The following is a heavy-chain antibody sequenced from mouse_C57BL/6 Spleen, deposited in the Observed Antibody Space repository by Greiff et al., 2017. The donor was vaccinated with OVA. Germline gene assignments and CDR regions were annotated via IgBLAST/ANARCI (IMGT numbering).Heavy chain of an antibody. D-gene: IGHD2-1*01. CDR1: GYTFTSYW. CDR2: IDPEDGET. CDR3: ARSRGNYVGDFDY. V-gene: IGHV14-2*01. Sequence: EVQLQQPGAELVKPGASVKMSCKASGYTFTSYWITWVKQRPGQGLEWIGRIDPEDGETKYAPKFQGKATITADTSSNTAYLQLSSLTSEDTAVYYCARSRGNYVGDFDYWGQGTTLTVSS. J-gene: IGHJ2*01.